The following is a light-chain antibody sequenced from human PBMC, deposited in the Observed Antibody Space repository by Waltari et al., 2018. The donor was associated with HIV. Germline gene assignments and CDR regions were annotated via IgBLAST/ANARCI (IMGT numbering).Light chain of an antibody. CDR2: AAS. CDR3: QQYKKLPLT. J-gene: IGKJ4*01. CDR1: QDIEKY. Sequence: DIQISQSPSSLSASLGGRVTIACQASQDIEKYLSWYQQKPGKGPKLLMYAASTLEIGVPSRFSGSGSGTDFSFTINNVQPDDFATYYCQQYKKLPLTFGEGTKVEIK. V-gene: IGKV1-33*01.